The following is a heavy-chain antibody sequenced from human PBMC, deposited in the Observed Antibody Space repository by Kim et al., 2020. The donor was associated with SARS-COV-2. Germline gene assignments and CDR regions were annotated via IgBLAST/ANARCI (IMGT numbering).Heavy chain of an antibody. V-gene: IGHV5-51*01. D-gene: IGHD6-13*01. CDR3: ARHLVQGGIAAAGPFDY. J-gene: IGHJ4*02. CDR2: IYPGDSDT. CDR1: GYSFTSYW. Sequence: GESLKISCKGSGYSFTSYWIGWVRQMPGKGLEWMGIIYPGDSDTRYSPSFQGQVTISADKSISTAYLQWSSLKASDTAMYYCARHLVQGGIAAAGPFDYWGQGTLVTVSS.